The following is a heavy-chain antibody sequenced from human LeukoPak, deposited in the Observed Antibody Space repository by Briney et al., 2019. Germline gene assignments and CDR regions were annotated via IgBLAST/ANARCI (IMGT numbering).Heavy chain of an antibody. CDR2: IRYDGSNK. Sequence: GGSLRLSCAASGFTFSSYGMHWVRQAPGKGLEWVAFIRYDGSNKYYADSVKGRFTISRDNAKNSLYLQMNSLRAEDTAVYYCASLHYSSGWKTWGYYFDYWGQGTLVTVSS. CDR1: GFTFSSYG. D-gene: IGHD6-19*01. V-gene: IGHV3-30*02. J-gene: IGHJ4*02. CDR3: ASLHYSSGWKTWGYYFDY.